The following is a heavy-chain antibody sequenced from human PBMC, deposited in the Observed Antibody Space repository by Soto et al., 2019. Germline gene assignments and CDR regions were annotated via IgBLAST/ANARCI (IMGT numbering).Heavy chain of an antibody. Sequence: SETLSLTCAVSGASVGSTYWWSWVRQPPGKGPEWIGEINHRGSANYNPSLKSRVTISVDISKSQFSLRLTSVTAADTAVYYCARYNAASGTYYFDFWGQGALVTVS. CDR1: GASVGSTYW. D-gene: IGHD6-13*01. V-gene: IGHV4-4*02. J-gene: IGHJ4*02. CDR2: INHRGSA. CDR3: ARYNAASGTYYFDF.